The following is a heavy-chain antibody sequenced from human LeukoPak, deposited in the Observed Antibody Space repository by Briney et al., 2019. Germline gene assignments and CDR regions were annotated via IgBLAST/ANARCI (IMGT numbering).Heavy chain of an antibody. CDR1: GFTFSSDA. J-gene: IGHJ4*02. D-gene: IGHD5-12*01. CDR3: ASEMAFDY. Sequence: PGGSLRLSCAASGFTFSSDAMHWVRQAPGKGLEWVAVISYDGSNKYYADSVKGRFTISRDNSKNTLYLQMNSLRAEDTAVYYCASEMAFDYWGQGTLVTVSS. CDR2: ISYDGSNK. V-gene: IGHV3-30-3*01.